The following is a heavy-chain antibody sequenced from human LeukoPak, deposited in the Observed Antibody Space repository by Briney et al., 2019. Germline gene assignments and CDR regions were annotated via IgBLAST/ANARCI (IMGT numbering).Heavy chain of an antibody. CDR1: GGSISSSSYY. D-gene: IGHD5-12*01. J-gene: IGHJ5*02. Sequence: PSETLSLTCTVSGGSISSSSYYWGWIRQPPGKGLEWIGNIYYSGSTYYNPSLKSRVTISVDTSKSQFSLKVSSVTAADTAVYYCARGGYSGSDWTTWGQGTLVTVSS. CDR3: ARGGYSGSDWTT. V-gene: IGHV4-39*07. CDR2: IYYSGST.